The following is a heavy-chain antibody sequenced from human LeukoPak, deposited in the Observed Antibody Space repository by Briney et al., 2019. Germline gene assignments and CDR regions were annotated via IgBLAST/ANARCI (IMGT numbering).Heavy chain of an antibody. Sequence: PSETLSLTCTVSGGSISSGDYYWSWIRQPPGKGLEWIGYIYYSGGTYYNPSLKSRVTISVDTSKNQFSLKLSSVTAADTAVYYCARVDSSGYYALFYWGQGTLVTVSS. CDR2: IYYSGGT. CDR1: GGSISSGDYY. V-gene: IGHV4-30-4*01. J-gene: IGHJ4*02. D-gene: IGHD3-22*01. CDR3: ARVDSSGYYALFY.